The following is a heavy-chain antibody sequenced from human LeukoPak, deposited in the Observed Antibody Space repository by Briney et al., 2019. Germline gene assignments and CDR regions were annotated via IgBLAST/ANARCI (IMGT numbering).Heavy chain of an antibody. Sequence: ASVKVSCKASGYTFTAYYLHWVRRAPGQGLGWMGWINPNSGGTNYEQKFQGRVNMTMDTSIRTAYMELSRVRSDDTAVYYCAIEVSSSWYYYYGMDVWGQGTTVTVSS. J-gene: IGHJ6*02. V-gene: IGHV1-2*02. CDR1: GYTFTAYY. CDR2: INPNSGGT. CDR3: AIEVSSSWYYYYGMDV. D-gene: IGHD6-13*01.